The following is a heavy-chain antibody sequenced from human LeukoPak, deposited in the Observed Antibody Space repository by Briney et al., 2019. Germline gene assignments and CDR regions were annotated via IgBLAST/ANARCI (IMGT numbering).Heavy chain of an antibody. V-gene: IGHV3-7*03. D-gene: IGHD3-3*02. CDR1: GFTFTNHW. CDR2: IKEDGSEK. Sequence: GGSLRLPCAASGFTFTNHWMSWVRQAPGKGLEWVANIKEDGSEKYYVDSVKGRFTVSRDNVKNSLFLQMNSLRVDDTAVYYCAKSGSSVFWSWGQGTLVTVSS. J-gene: IGHJ5*02. CDR3: AKSGSSVFWS.